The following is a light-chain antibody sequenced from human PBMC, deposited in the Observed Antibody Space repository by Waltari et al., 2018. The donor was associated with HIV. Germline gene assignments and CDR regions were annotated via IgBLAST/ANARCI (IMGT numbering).Light chain of an antibody. CDR1: KVGDNY. V-gene: IGLV3-1*01. J-gene: IGLJ3*02. CDR3: QAWDSGTWV. CDR2: QDS. Sequence: SYALTQPPSVSVSPGQTASITGSGDKVGDNYACWYQQQPGQSPVLFISQDSKRPSGIPERFSGSNSGNTATLTIRGTQAMDEADYYCQAWDSGTWVFGGGTKLTVL.